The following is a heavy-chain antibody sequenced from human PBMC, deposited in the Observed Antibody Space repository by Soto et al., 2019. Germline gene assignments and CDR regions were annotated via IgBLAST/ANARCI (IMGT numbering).Heavy chain of an antibody. Sequence: QVQLVQSGAEVKKPGSSVKVSCKASGGTFSSYTISWVRQAPGQGLEWMGRIIPILGIANYAQKFQGRVXXXXXXXXXXXXXXXXXXXXXXXXXXXXXXXXXXXTSCYRDYWGQGTLVTVSS. CDR3: XXXXXXXTSCYRDY. J-gene: IGHJ4*02. D-gene: IGHD2-2*02. CDR2: IIPILGIA. CDR1: GGTFSSYT. V-gene: IGHV1-69*02.